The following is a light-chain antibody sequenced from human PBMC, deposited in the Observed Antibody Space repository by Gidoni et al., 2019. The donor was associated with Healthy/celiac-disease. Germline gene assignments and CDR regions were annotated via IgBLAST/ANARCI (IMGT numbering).Light chain of an antibody. CDR2: AAS. Sequence: DLQMSQSPSSLSASVGDRGTITCRASQSISSYLNWYQQKPGTAPKLLIYAASSLESGVPPRFSGSGSGTDFTLTISSLEPEDFAAYYCQQSNSTPWTFGQGTKVEIK. J-gene: IGKJ1*01. CDR3: QQSNSTPWT. CDR1: QSISSY. V-gene: IGKV1-39*01.